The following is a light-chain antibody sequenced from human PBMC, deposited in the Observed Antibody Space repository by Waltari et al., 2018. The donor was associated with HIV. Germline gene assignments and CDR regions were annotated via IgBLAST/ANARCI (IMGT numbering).Light chain of an antibody. CDR3: AAWGNSLSLL. V-gene: IGLV1-47*01. CDR1: SSNIGSNY. J-gene: IGLJ2*01. Sequence: QSVLPQPPSASGTPGQRVTISCSGSSSNIGSNYVSWYQQLPGTAPKLLLYRNTQRPSGVPDRFSGSKSGTSASLAISGLRSEDEADYYCAAWGNSLSLLFGGGTKLTVL. CDR2: RNT.